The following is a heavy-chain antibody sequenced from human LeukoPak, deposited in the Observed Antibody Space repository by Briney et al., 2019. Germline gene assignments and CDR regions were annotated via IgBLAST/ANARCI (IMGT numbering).Heavy chain of an antibody. CDR1: GGSFSGYY. V-gene: IGHV4-34*01. J-gene: IGHJ2*01. D-gene: IGHD6-25*01. CDR2: INHSGST. Sequence: SETLSLTCAVYGGSFSGYYWSWIRQPPGKGLEWIGEINHSGSTNYNPSLKSRVTISVDTSKNQFSLKLSSVTAADTAVYYCARGWAAHRYFDLWGRGTLVTVSS. CDR3: ARGWAAHRYFDL.